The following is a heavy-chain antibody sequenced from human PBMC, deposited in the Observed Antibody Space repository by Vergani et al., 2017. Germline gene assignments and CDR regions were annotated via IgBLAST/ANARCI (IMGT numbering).Heavy chain of an antibody. J-gene: IGHJ3*02. CDR2: ISSSGSTI. D-gene: IGHD2-2*01. Sequence: EVQLVESGGGLVQPGGSLRLSCAASGFTFSSYEMNWVRQAPGKGLEWVSYISSSGSTIYYADSVKGRFTISRDNAKNSLYLQMNSLRAEDTAVYYCAREGGQDIVVVPAADDAFDIWGQGTMVTVSS. V-gene: IGHV3-48*03. CDR1: GFTFSSYE. CDR3: AREGGQDIVVVPAADDAFDI.